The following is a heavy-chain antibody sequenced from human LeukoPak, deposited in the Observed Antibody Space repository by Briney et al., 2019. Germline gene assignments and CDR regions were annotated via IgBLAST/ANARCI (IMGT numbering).Heavy chain of an antibody. Sequence: SETLSLTCTVSGGSISSHYWSWIRQPPGKGLEWIGYIYYSGSTNYNPSLKSRVTISVDTSKNQFSLKLSSVTAADTAVYYCARGKNDCSSTSCYTFDYWGQGTLVTVSS. CDR3: ARGKNDCSSTSCYTFDY. CDR1: GGSISSHY. D-gene: IGHD2-2*02. V-gene: IGHV4-59*11. CDR2: IYYSGST. J-gene: IGHJ4*02.